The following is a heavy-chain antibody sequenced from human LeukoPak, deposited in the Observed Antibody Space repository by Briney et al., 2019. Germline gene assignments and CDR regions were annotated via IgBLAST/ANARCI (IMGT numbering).Heavy chain of an antibody. Sequence: PGGSLRLSCAASGFTVSSNIVSWVRQPPGKGLEWVSVTYSGGNTNYADSVKGRFTISRDNSKDTLYLQMNSLRAEDTAVYYCARRESSSWYEYWGQGTLVTVSS. J-gene: IGHJ4*02. D-gene: IGHD6-13*01. CDR2: TYSGGNT. V-gene: IGHV3-53*01. CDR3: ARRESSSWYEY. CDR1: GFTVSSNI.